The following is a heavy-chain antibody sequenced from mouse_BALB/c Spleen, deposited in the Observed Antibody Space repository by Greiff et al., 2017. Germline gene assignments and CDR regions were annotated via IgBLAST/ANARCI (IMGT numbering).Heavy chain of an antibody. CDR2: ISYDGSN. J-gene: IGHJ2*01. Sequence: EVKVEESGPGLVKPSQSLSLTCSVTGYSITSGYYWNWIRQFPGNKLEWMGYISYDGSNNYNPSLKNRISITRDTSKNQFFLKLNSVTTEDTATYYCARGDYGRDYFDYWGQGTTLTVSS. CDR3: ARGDYGRDYFDY. CDR1: GYSITSGYY. V-gene: IGHV3-6*02. D-gene: IGHD1-1*01.